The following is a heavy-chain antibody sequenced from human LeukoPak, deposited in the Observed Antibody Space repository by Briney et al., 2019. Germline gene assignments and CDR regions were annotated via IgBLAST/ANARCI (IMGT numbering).Heavy chain of an antibody. Sequence: ASVKVSCKASGYTFTGYYVHWVRQAPGQGLEWMGWINPNSGGTNYAQKFQGRVTMTRDTSISTAYMELSRLRSDDTAVYYCAREGRIVPAAAITYWGQGTLVTVSS. V-gene: IGHV1-2*02. CDR1: GYTFTGYY. J-gene: IGHJ4*02. D-gene: IGHD2-2*01. CDR2: INPNSGGT. CDR3: AREGRIVPAAAITY.